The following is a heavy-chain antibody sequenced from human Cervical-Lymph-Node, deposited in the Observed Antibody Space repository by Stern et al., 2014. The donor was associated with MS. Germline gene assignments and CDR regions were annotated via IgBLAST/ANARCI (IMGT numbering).Heavy chain of an antibody. D-gene: IGHD2-2*03. Sequence: QVTLRESGPTLVKPTQTLTLTCTFSGFSLSTSGVGVGWIRQPPGKALEWLALIYWNDDKRYIPSLKSRLTITKDTSKNQVVLTMTNMDPEDTATYYCAHNGEDLGYCSSNSCLRFFDYWGQGTLVTVSS. V-gene: IGHV2-5*01. CDR3: AHNGEDLGYCSSNSCLRFFDY. CDR2: IYWNDDK. J-gene: IGHJ4*02. CDR1: GFSLSTSGVG.